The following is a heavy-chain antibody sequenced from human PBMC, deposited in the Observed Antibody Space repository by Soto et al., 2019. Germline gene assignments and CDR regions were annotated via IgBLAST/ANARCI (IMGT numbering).Heavy chain of an antibody. CDR3: ARGPPLYGDSEA. D-gene: IGHD4-17*01. V-gene: IGHV3-21*01. J-gene: IGHJ4*02. CDR1: GFTFSSYS. Sequence: EVQLVESGGGLVQPGGSLRLSCAASGFTFSSYSMNWVRQAPGKGLEWVSSISSSSSYIYYADSVKGRFTISRDNSNTSLYLQMNTLRAEDTAVYYCARGPPLYGDSEAWGQGTLVTVSS. CDR2: ISSSSSYI.